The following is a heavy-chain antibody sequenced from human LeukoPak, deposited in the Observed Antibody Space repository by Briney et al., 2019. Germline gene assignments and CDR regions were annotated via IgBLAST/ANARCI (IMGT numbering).Heavy chain of an antibody. CDR1: GFTFSSYS. J-gene: IGHJ3*02. D-gene: IGHD1-26*01. CDR2: ISSSSSYI. Sequence: PGGSLRLSCAASGFTFSSYSMNWVRQAPGKGLEWVSSISSSSSYIYYADSVKGRFTISRDNAKNSLYLQMNSLRAEDTAVYYCARDGYSGSFHDAFDIWGQGTMVTVSS. V-gene: IGHV3-21*01. CDR3: ARDGYSGSFHDAFDI.